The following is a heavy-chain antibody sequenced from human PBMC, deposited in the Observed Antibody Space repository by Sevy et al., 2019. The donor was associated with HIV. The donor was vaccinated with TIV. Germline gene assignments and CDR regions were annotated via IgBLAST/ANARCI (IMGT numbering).Heavy chain of an antibody. J-gene: IGHJ3*01. CDR1: GYSFTSNG. V-gene: IGHV1-18*04. CDR3: ARDKDHALDF. Sequence: ASVKVSCKASGYSFTSNGISWVRQAPGQGLEWMGWISSKSGKTNNPWKFQGRLTMTTDTATATAHMELRNLRSDVTAVYYCARDKDHALDFWGQGTKVTVSS. CDR2: ISSKSGKT.